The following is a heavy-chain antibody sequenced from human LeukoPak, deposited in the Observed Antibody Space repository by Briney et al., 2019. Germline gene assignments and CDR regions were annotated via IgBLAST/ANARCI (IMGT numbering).Heavy chain of an antibody. V-gene: IGHV1-18*01. CDR2: ISAYNGNT. D-gene: IGHD3-9*01. J-gene: IGHJ3*02. CDR1: GYTFTSYG. Sequence: GASVKLSCKAAGYTFTSYGISWVRQAPGQGLEWVGWISAYNGNTNYAQKFQGRVTMTTDTSTSTAYMEVRSLRSDDTAVYYCARDAHYDILTGYARRNAFDIWGQGTMVTVSS. CDR3: ARDAHYDILTGYARRNAFDI.